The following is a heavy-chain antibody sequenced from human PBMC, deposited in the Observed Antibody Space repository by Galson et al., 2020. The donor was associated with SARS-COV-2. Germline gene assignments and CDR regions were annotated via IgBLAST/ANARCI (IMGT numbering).Heavy chain of an antibody. CDR3: ARGSYYYVSSGYYDWFDP. CDR1: GGSISSGSYY. V-gene: IGHV4-61*02. J-gene: IGHJ5*02. D-gene: IGHD3-22*01. CDR2: IYTSGST. Sequence: SETLSLTCTVSGGSISSGSYYWSWIRQPAGKGLEWIGRIYTSGSTNYNPSLKSRVTISVDTSKNQFSLKLSSVTAADTAVYYCARGSYYYVSSGYYDWFDPWGQGTLVTVSS.